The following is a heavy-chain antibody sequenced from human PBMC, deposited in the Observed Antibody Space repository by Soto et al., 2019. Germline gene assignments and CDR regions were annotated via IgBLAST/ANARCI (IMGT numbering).Heavy chain of an antibody. CDR1: GFSFSISP. V-gene: IGHV3-30-3*01. J-gene: IGHJ1*01. Sequence: PGGSLRLSCAASGFSFSISPMHWVRQAPGKGPEWVALISYDGTNKFYADSVKGRFTISRDNSKSTLYLQVDSLRPEDAAVYYCARDPKTSGGQHWAFNYFQHWGQGTLVTVSS. D-gene: IGHD7-27*01. CDR3: ARDPKTSGGQHWAFNYFQH. CDR2: ISYDGTNK.